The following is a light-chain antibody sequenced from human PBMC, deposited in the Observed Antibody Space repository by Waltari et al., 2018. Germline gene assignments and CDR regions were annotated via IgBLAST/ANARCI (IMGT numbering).Light chain of an antibody. V-gene: IGKV3D-15*01. CDR3: QQYYNWPRT. J-gene: IGKJ1*01. CDR2: GAS. Sequence: DIVMTQSPCTLSVSPGDSATLSCRASQSVGNNLVWYQHKPGQAPRLLMYGASIRSVDFPTRFSGSGSGTEFTLTISGLQSEDFALYYCQQYYNWPRTFGQGTKVEIK. CDR1: QSVGNN.